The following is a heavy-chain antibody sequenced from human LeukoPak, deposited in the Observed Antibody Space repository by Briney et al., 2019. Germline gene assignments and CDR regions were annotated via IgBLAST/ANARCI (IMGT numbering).Heavy chain of an antibody. V-gene: IGHV3-21*01. J-gene: IGHJ4*02. CDR2: ISSSSSYI. CDR1: GFTFSSYS. CDR3: ARGDQLFFDY. Sequence: GGSLRLSCAASGFTFSSYSMNWVRQAPGKGLEWVSSISSSSSYIYYADSVKGRFTISRDNAKNSLYLQMNSLRAEDTAAYYCARGDQLFFDYWGQGTLVTVSS. D-gene: IGHD2-2*01.